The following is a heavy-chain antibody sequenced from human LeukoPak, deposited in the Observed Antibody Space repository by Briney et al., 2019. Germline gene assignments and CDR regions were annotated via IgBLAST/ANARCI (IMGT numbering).Heavy chain of an antibody. CDR2: INPSGGST. CDR3: ATAAYCGGDCSNAFDI. J-gene: IGHJ3*02. V-gene: IGHV1-46*01. CDR1: GYTFTSYG. Sequence: ASVNVSCKASGYTFTSYGISWVRQAPGQGLEGMGIINPSGGSTSYAQKFQGRVTMTRDMSTSTVYMELSSLRSEDTAVYYCATAAYCGGDCSNAFDIWGQGTMVTVSS. D-gene: IGHD2-21*02.